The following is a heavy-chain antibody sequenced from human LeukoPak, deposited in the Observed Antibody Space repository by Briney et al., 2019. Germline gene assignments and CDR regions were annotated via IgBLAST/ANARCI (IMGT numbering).Heavy chain of an antibody. CDR3: ARRSSWYGSHYYYGMDV. CDR1: GFTFSSYG. D-gene: IGHD6-13*01. V-gene: IGHV3-30*03. J-gene: IGHJ6*02. Sequence: PGGSLRLSCAASGFTFSSYGMHWVRQAPGKGLEWVAVISYDGSNKYYADSVKGRFTISRDNAKNSLYLQMNSLRAEDTAVYYCARRSSWYGSHYYYGMDVWGQGTTVTVSS. CDR2: ISYDGSNK.